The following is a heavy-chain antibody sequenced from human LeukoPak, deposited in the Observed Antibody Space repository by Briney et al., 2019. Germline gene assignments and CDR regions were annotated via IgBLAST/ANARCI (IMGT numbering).Heavy chain of an antibody. V-gene: IGHV3-30*04. J-gene: IGHJ4*02. Sequence: GGSLRLSCAASGFTFSSYAMHWVRQAPGKGLEWVAVMSYDGSNKYYADSVKGRFTISRDNSKNTLYLQMNSLRVEDTAVYYCARDYCTSTSCNFRPGHWGQGTLVTVSS. CDR2: MSYDGSNK. D-gene: IGHD2-2*01. CDR3: ARDYCTSTSCNFRPGH. CDR1: GFTFSSYA.